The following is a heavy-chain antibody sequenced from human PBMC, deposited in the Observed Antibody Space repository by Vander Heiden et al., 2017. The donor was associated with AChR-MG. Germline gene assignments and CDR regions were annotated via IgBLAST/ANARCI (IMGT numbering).Heavy chain of an antibody. Sequence: EVQLVESGGGLVQPGGSLRPPCAASGFTISSYWMSWVRQDPGKGLEWVANIKQDGSEEYYVDSVKGRFTVSRDNAKNSLYLQMNSMRAEDTAVYYCAREYYDFWSGPRIPYYYYGMDVWGQGTTVTVSS. J-gene: IGHJ6*02. CDR1: GFTISSYW. CDR3: AREYYDFWSGPRIPYYYYGMDV. CDR2: IKQDGSEE. V-gene: IGHV3-7*01. D-gene: IGHD3-3*01.